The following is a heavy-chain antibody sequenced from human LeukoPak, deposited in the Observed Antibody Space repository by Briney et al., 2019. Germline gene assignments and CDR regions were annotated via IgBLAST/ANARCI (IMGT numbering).Heavy chain of an antibody. D-gene: IGHD3-10*01. Sequence: ASVTVSCKASGYTFTRYYIHWLRQAPGQEIEWMGWIDPNTGGTNFAQKFQGRITMTRDTSINTVYMELNRLRSDDTAVYYCTKNQYSGTIITPLDPFDVWGQGTMVTVSS. V-gene: IGHV1-2*02. CDR3: TKNQYSGTIITPLDPFDV. CDR2: IDPNTGGT. J-gene: IGHJ3*01. CDR1: GYTFTRYY.